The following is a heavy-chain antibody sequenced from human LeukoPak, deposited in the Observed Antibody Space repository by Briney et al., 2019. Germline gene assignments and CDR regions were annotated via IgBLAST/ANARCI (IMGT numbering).Heavy chain of an antibody. J-gene: IGHJ4*02. CDR1: GFTFSSYS. V-gene: IGHV3-21*01. Sequence: GGSLRLSCAASGFTFSSYSMNWVRQAPGKGLEWVSSISSSSSYIYYADSVKGRFTISRDNAKNSLYLQMNSLRAEDTAVYYCARDHLYYDFWSGFSHFDYWGQGTLVTVSS. CDR3: ARDHLYYDFWSGFSHFDY. CDR2: ISSSSSYI. D-gene: IGHD3-3*01.